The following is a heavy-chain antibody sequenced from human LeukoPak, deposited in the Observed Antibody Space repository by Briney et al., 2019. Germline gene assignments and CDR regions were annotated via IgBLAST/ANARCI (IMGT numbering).Heavy chain of an antibody. J-gene: IGHJ3*02. CDR3: ARGSFREYRAFDI. D-gene: IGHD3-10*01. Sequence: GGSLRLSCAASGFTVSSNYMSWVRQAPGKGLEWVSVIYSGGSTYYADSVKGRFTISRDNSKNTLYLQMNSLRAEDTAVYYCARGSFREYRAFDIWGQGTMVTVSS. CDR2: IYSGGST. V-gene: IGHV3-66*01. CDR1: GFTVSSNY.